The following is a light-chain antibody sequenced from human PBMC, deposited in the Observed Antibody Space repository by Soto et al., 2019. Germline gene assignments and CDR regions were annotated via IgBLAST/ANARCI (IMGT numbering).Light chain of an antibody. V-gene: IGKV1-5*01. CDR2: DAS. Sequence: IQMTQSPSTLSAAIGDRVTSTCRASQSINNRLAWYQQMPGKAPNLLIYDASSVESGVPSRFRGSGSETEFTLTISGLQPDDFATYYCQQFIDGWTFGQGTKVDIK. CDR3: QQFIDGWT. J-gene: IGKJ1*01. CDR1: QSINNR.